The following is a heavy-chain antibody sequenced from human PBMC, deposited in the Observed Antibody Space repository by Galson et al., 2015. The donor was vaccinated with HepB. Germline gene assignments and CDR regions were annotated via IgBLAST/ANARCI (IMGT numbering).Heavy chain of an antibody. CDR3: TTDFYRAPTLDAFDI. CDR2: VKSKGDGETT. D-gene: IGHD3-3*01. J-gene: IGHJ3*02. CDR1: GFTFRNVW. Sequence: SLRLSCAASGFTFRNVWMSWVRQAPGKGLEWVGRVKSKGDGETTDYAAPVKGRFTISRDDSKNTLYLQMNSLKTEDTAVYYCTTDFYRAPTLDAFDIWGQGTMVTVSS. V-gene: IGHV3-15*01.